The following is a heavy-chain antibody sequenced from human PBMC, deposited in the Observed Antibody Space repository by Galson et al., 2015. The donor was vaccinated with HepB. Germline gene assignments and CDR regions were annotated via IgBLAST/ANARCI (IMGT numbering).Heavy chain of an antibody. V-gene: IGHV1-69*13. J-gene: IGHJ5*02. D-gene: IGHD2-15*01. CDR1: GGTFSSYA. CDR2: IIPIFGTA. Sequence: SVKVSCKASGGTFSSYAISWVRQAPGQGLEWMGGIIPIFGTANYAQKFQGRVTITADESTSTAYMELRSLRFEDTAMYYCARVGWKLGYCSGGSCSNWFDPWVQGTLVTVSS. CDR3: ARVGWKLGYCSGGSCSNWFDP.